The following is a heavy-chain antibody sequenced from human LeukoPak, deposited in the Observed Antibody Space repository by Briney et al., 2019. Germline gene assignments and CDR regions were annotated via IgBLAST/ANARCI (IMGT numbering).Heavy chain of an antibody. CDR1: GGSISSYY. D-gene: IGHD6-13*01. J-gene: IGHJ4*02. CDR3: ARVSGYSSSWYEYYFDS. V-gene: IGHV4-59*01. CDR2: IYYSGST. Sequence: PSETLSLTCNVSGGSISSYYWSWIRQPPGKGLEWVGYIYYSGSTNYNPSLKSRLTISVDTSKNPFSLKLSSVNAAATAVYYWARVSGYSSSWYEYYFDSWGQGTLVTVSS.